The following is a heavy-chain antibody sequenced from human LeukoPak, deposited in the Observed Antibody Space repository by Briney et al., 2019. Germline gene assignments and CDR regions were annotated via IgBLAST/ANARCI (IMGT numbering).Heavy chain of an antibody. CDR3: TTDGEYSTPGSAFDI. Sequence: PGGSLRLSCAASGFTFSNAWMSWVRQAPGKGLEWVGRILSKTDGGTTDYTAPVKGRFTISRDDSKNTLYLQMNSLKTEDTAVYYCTTDGEYSTPGSAFDIWGQGTMVTVSS. J-gene: IGHJ3*02. D-gene: IGHD6-6*01. CDR2: ILSKTDGGTT. V-gene: IGHV3-15*01. CDR1: GFTFSNAW.